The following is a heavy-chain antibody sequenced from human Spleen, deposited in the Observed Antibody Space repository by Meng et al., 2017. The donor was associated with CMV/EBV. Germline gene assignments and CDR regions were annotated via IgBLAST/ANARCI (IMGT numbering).Heavy chain of an antibody. Sequence: SQTLSLTCAVYGGSFSGYSWSWIRQPPGKGLEWIGEINHSGSTNYNPSLKSRVTISVDTSKNQFSLKLSSVTAADTAVYYCARDRTPYCGGDCYQLDYWGQGTLVTVSS. D-gene: IGHD2-21*01. CDR3: ARDRTPYCGGDCYQLDY. CDR1: GGSFSGYS. CDR2: INHSGST. V-gene: IGHV4-34*01. J-gene: IGHJ4*02.